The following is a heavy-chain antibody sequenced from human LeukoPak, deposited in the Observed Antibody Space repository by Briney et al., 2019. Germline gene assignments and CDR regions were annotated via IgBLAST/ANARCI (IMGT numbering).Heavy chain of an antibody. CDR1: GFTFSSYE. CDR3: AGEIVRMITPGANKHFHY. J-gene: IGHJ4*02. D-gene: IGHD3-16*01. Sequence: PGGSLRLSCVASGFTFSSYEMNWVRQAPGKGLEWGSHITTSETVYYADSVKGRFTISRDNGKNSLYLQMGSLGVWYTAIYYCAGEIVRMITPGANKHFHYWGQGTPVPVST. V-gene: IGHV3-48*03. CDR2: ITTSETV.